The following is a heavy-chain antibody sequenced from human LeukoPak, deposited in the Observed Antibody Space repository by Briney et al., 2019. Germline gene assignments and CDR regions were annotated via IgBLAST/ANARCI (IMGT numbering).Heavy chain of an antibody. CDR2: ISADNGNT. CDR1: GYTFTNYG. J-gene: IGHJ4*02. Sequence: ASVRVSCKASGYTFTNYGISWVRQAPGQGLEWMGWISADNGNTYYTQNFQGRVSMTTDTSTSTAYMEVRSLRSGDTAVFYCARVDILTGYYFFDSWGQGTLVTVSS. D-gene: IGHD3-9*01. V-gene: IGHV1-18*01. CDR3: ARVDILTGYYFFDS.